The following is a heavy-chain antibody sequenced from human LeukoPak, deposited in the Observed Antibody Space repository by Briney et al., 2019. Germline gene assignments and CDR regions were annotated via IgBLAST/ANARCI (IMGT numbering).Heavy chain of an antibody. CDR3: AGARLSRLIRGSGWNPYYFDY. V-gene: IGHV3-7*01. J-gene: IGHJ4*02. D-gene: IGHD6-19*01. Sequence: GGSLRLSCAASGFTFSSYWMSWVRKAPGKGLEWVANIKQDGSEKYYVDSVKGRFTISRDNAKNSLYLQMNSLRAEDTAVYYCAGARLSRLIRGSGWNPYYFDYWGQGTLVTVSS. CDR2: IKQDGSEK. CDR1: GFTFSSYW.